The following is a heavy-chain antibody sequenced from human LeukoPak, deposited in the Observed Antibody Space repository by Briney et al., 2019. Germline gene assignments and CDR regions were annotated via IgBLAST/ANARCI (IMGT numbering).Heavy chain of an antibody. CDR1: GFTLSNYA. V-gene: IGHV3-23*01. D-gene: IGHD3-22*01. CDR3: APGYYYDSSGYGY. CDR2: ISGSGDST. Sequence: PGGSLRLSCAASGFTLSNYAMSWVRQGPGKGLEWASAISGSGDSTYYADSVKGRFTISRDNSRNTLYLQMNSLRAEDTAVYYCAPGYYYDSSGYGYWGQGTLVTVSS. J-gene: IGHJ4*02.